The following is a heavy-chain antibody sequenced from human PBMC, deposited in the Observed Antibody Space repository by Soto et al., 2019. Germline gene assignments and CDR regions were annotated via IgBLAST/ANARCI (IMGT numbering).Heavy chain of an antibody. V-gene: IGHV4-31*11. Sequence: SETLSLTCAVSGASIISGDSYLICMRQLPGKGLEWIGYIFHTGSTYYNPSLKSRVTISLDSSKNQFSLKLTSATAADTAVYFCAREPYCTSATCFIHFDSWGQGSLVTVSS. CDR1: GASIISGDSY. CDR2: IFHTGST. CDR3: AREPYCTSATCFIHFDS. J-gene: IGHJ4*02. D-gene: IGHD2-2*01.